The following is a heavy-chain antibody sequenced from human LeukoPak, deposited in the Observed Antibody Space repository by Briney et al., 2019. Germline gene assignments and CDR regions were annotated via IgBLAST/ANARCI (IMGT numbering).Heavy chain of an antibody. V-gene: IGHV4-59*01. CDR3: ARNRFQLSGAYWFDP. J-gene: IGHJ5*02. D-gene: IGHD2/OR15-2a*01. Sequence: SETLSLTCSVSGGSMKNSFWSWTRQPPGKGLEWIGYVSDTGITNSNPSLKSRVTFSIDTSKDQFYLKLRSVTAADTALYFCARNRFQLSGAYWFDPWGRGTLVTVSS. CDR2: VSDTGIT. CDR1: GGSMKNSF.